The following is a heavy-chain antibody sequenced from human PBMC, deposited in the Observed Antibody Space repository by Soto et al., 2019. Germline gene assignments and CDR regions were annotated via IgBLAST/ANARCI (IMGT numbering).Heavy chain of an antibody. D-gene: IGHD2-2*01. J-gene: IGHJ5*02. CDR2: INAGNGNT. Sequence: EASVKVSCKASGYTFISYAMHWVRQAPGQRLEWMGWINAGNGNTKYSQKFQGRVTITRDTSASTAYMELSSLRSEDTAVYYCARSPAASLDWFDPWGQGTLVTVSS. CDR3: ARSPAASLDWFDP. V-gene: IGHV1-3*01. CDR1: GYTFISYA.